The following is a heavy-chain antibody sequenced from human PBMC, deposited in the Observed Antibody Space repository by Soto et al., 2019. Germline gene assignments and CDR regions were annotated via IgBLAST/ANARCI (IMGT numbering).Heavy chain of an antibody. CDR1: GGSISSYY. CDR3: ARDRRLLWFGESLARAGYYYGMDV. V-gene: IGHV4-59*01. CDR2: IYYSGST. Sequence: PSETLSLTCTVSGGSISSYYWSWIRQPPGKGLEWIGYIYYSGSTNYNPSLKSRVTISVDTSKNQFSLKLSSVTAADTAVYYCARDRRLLWFGESLARAGYYYGMDVWGQGTTVTVSS. J-gene: IGHJ6*02. D-gene: IGHD3-10*01.